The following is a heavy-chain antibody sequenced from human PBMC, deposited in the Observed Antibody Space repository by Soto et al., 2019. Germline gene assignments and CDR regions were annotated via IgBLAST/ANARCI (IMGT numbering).Heavy chain of an antibody. CDR3: AREWGTIFGVVIKGRQYGMDV. V-gene: IGHV1-69*13. CDR1: GGTFSSYA. J-gene: IGHJ6*02. CDR2: IIPIFGTA. Sequence: SVKVSCKASGGTFSSYAISWVRQAPGQGLEWMGGIIPIFGTANYAQKFQGRVTITADESTSTAYMELSSLRSEDTAVYYCAREWGTIFGVVIKGRQYGMDVCGQRTTVTVSS. D-gene: IGHD3-3*01.